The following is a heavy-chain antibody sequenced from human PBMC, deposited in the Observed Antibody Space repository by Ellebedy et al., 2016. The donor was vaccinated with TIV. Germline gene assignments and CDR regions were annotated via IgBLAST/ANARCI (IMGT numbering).Heavy chain of an antibody. Sequence: PGGSLRLSCAASGFNFNTYTMSWVRQAPGKGLEWVSSISITSSYIYYADSVRGRFTISRENAKNSLYLQMNSLRAEDTAVYYCASSLSGTMTRDYWGQGTLVTVSS. CDR3: ASSLSGTMTRDY. J-gene: IGHJ4*02. V-gene: IGHV3-21*01. CDR1: GFNFNTYT. D-gene: IGHD2-2*01. CDR2: ISITSSYI.